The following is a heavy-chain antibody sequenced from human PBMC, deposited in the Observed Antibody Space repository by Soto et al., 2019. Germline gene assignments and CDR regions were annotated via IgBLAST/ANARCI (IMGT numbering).Heavy chain of an antibody. Sequence: QVQLQESGPGLVKSSETLSLTCSLSGGSISPYYWTWIRQTPGKGLEWLGNIYYTGTTNYNPSRKSRITMSVDTSKNLLFLKLTSVTAADTAVYYCSRVGGYYGDYPNFDYWGQGALVTVSS. CDR3: SRVGGYYGDYPNFDY. V-gene: IGHV4-59*01. D-gene: IGHD4-17*01. J-gene: IGHJ4*02. CDR1: GGSISPYY. CDR2: IYYTGTT.